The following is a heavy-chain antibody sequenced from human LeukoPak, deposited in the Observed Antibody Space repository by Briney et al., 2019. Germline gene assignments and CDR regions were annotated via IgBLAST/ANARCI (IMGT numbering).Heavy chain of an antibody. D-gene: IGHD3-9*01. CDR3: AAAHYDILTGYPQPFDY. CDR1: GFTFTSSA. V-gene: IGHV1-58*01. Sequence: GASVKVSCKASGFTFTSSAVQWVRQARGQRFEWIGWIVVGSGNTNYAQKFQERVTITRDMSTSTAYMELSSLRSEDTAVYYCAAAHYDILTGYPQPFDYWGQGTLVTVSS. CDR2: IVVGSGNT. J-gene: IGHJ4*02.